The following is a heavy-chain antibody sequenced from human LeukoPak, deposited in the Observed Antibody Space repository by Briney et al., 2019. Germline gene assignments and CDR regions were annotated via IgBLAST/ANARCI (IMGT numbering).Heavy chain of an antibody. D-gene: IGHD6-13*01. Sequence: ASVKVSCKASGGTFSSYAISWVRQAPGQGLEWMGGIIPIFGTANYAQKFQGRVTITADESTSTAYMEPSSLRSEDTAVYYCARTIAAAGNEDYWGQGTLVTVSS. J-gene: IGHJ4*02. CDR2: IIPIFGTA. V-gene: IGHV1-69*13. CDR1: GGTFSSYA. CDR3: ARTIAAAGNEDY.